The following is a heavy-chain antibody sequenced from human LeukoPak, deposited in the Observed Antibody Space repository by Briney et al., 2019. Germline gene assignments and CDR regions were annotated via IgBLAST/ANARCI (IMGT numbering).Heavy chain of an antibody. Sequence: GESLKISCKGFGYSFTSYWIGWVRQMPGKGLEWMGIIYPGDSDTRYSPSFQGQVTISADKSISTAYLQWSSLKASDTAMYYCARHPDPYCSGGSCPVDYFDYWGQGTLVTVSS. CDR3: ARHPDPYCSGGSCPVDYFDY. CDR1: GYSFTSYW. V-gene: IGHV5-51*01. CDR2: IYPGDSDT. J-gene: IGHJ4*02. D-gene: IGHD2-15*01.